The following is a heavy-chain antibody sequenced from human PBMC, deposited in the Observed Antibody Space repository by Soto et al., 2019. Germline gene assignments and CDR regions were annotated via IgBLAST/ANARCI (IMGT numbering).Heavy chain of an antibody. D-gene: IGHD3-10*01. J-gene: IGHJ6*02. CDR2: IYYSGST. CDR3: AGLLWFGELLFRDYYYYGMDV. CDR1: GGSISSGDYY. Sequence: PSETLSLTCTVSGGSISSGDYYWSWIRQPPGKGLEWIGSIYYSGSTYYNPSLKSRVTISVDTSKNQFSLKLSSVTAADTAVYYCAGLLWFGELLFRDYYYYGMDVWGQGTTVTVSS. V-gene: IGHV4-30-4*01.